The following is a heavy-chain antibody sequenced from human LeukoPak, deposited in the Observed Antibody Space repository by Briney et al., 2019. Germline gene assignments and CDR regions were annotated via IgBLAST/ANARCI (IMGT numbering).Heavy chain of an antibody. CDR2: ISVNNGGT. CDR3: ATECQPRGYFLH. J-gene: IGHJ1*01. CDR1: GYTFTTCR. V-gene: IGHV1-18*01. Sequence: GASVTVSCKASGYTFTTCRLAWVRQAPGQSLEWMGWISVNNGGTNYAQSFQDRSTLTRDTSTKTAYVELRSRRSDDTAIMYGATECQPRGYFLHGGESRLVTLSS. D-gene: IGHD2-2*01.